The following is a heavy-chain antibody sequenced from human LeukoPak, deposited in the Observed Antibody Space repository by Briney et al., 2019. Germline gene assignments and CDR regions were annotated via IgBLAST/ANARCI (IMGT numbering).Heavy chain of an antibody. V-gene: IGHV4-59*01. Sequence: SETLSLTCTVSGGSISSYYWSWIRQPPGKGLEWIGYIYYSGSTNYNPSLKSRVTISVDTSKNQFSLKLSSVTAADTAVYYCTRARENSSSWYLYYFDYWGQGTLVTVSS. J-gene: IGHJ4*02. D-gene: IGHD6-13*01. CDR3: TRARENSSSWYLYYFDY. CDR1: GGSISSYY. CDR2: IYYSGST.